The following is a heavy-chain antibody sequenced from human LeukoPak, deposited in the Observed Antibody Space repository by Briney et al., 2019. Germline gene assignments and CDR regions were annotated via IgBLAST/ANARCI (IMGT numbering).Heavy chain of an antibody. J-gene: IGHJ4*02. CDR3: ARDVTTVAKFDH. D-gene: IGHD4-23*01. Sequence: GGSLRLSCAVSGFTSSSYWMSWVRQAPGKGLEWVANIKQDGSEKYYVDSVKGRFSISRDNAKNSLYLQMNSLRVEDTAVYYCARDVTTVAKFDHWGQGTLVTVSS. CDR2: IKQDGSEK. V-gene: IGHV3-7*01. CDR1: GFTSSSYW.